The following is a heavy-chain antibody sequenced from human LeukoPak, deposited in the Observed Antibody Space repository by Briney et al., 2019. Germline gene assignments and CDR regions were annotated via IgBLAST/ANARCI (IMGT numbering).Heavy chain of an antibody. CDR2: ISSSSSYI. V-gene: IGHV3-21*04. D-gene: IGHD3-9*01. CDR3: AKDLGVRYFDWLLI. Sequence: GGSLRLSCAASGFTFSSYSMNWVRQAPGKGLEWVSSISSSSSYIYYADSVKGRFTISRDNAKNSLYLQMNSLRAEDTAVYYCAKDLGVRYFDWLLIWGQGTLVTVSS. CDR1: GFTFSSYS. J-gene: IGHJ4*02.